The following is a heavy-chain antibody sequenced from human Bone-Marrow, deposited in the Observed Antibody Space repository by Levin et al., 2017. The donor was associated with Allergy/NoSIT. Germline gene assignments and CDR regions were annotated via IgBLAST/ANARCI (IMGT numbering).Heavy chain of an antibody. CDR1: GFTFSSYA. V-gene: IGHV3-23*01. D-gene: IGHD6-6*01. Sequence: GGSLRLSCAASGFTFSSYAMNWVRQAPGKGLEWVSAISAGGLSTYYADCVKGRFTISRDNSKNTLYLLMNSLRAEDTAVYYCAKERVTYSSASMDVWGQGTTDTVSS. CDR3: AKERVTYSSASMDV. CDR2: ISAGGLST. J-gene: IGHJ6*02.